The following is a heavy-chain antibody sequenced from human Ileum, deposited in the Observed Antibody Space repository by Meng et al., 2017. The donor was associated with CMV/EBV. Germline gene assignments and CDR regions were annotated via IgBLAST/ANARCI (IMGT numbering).Heavy chain of an antibody. J-gene: IGHJ4*02. CDR2: TRYDWTYK. CDR3: GKDQRPKMVRGVIEY. Sequence: WGSLRLSCAASGFTFSSDGMHWGSQAPGKGLEWVAFTRYDWTYKDYADPVQDRFTVSRDTSKNTLFLQLNSLRAEDTAVYYCGKDQRPKMVRGVIEYWGQGALVTVSS. V-gene: IGHV3-30*02. D-gene: IGHD3-10*01. CDR1: GFTFSSDG.